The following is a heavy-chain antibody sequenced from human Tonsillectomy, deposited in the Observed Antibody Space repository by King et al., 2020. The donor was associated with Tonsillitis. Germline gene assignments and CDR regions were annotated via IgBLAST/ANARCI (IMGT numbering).Heavy chain of an antibody. J-gene: IGHJ6*03. Sequence: VQLVQSGGEVKMPGASVKVSCKASGYTLTTYGISWVRQAPGQGLEWMGWISSYNADTKFAQKFQGRVTLTTDSSSNTAHMELRSLRSDDTAVYYCARWAEYYYFHYMDVWGKGTTVTVSS. CDR2: ISSYNADT. CDR1: GYTLTTYG. V-gene: IGHV1-18*04. CDR3: ARWAEYYYFHYMDV.